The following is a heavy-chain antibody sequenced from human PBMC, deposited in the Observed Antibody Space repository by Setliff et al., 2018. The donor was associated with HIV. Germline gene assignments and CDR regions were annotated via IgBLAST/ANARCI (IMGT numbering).Heavy chain of an antibody. CDR2: ITSSGTTT. J-gene: IGHJ4*02. V-gene: IGHV3-11*04. D-gene: IGHD3-10*01. CDR3: ALIRVNGSPY. CDR1: GLSLSDYY. Sequence: GGSLRLSCAASGLSLSDYYMTWVRQAPGRGLEWVSYITSSGTTTLYGDSMRGRFTAARDNAESSMYLQMNNLRAEDTAVYYCALIRVNGSPYWGQGTPVTVSS.